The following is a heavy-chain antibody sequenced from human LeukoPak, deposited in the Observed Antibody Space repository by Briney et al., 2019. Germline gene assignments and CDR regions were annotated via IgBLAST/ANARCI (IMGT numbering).Heavy chain of an antibody. J-gene: IGHJ6*03. CDR1: GGSISSYY. V-gene: IGHV4-4*07. CDR2: IYTSGST. D-gene: IGHD3-9*01. CDR3: ARDEVLRYFDWLSPSSLDYYMDV. Sequence: PSETLSLTCTVSGGSISSYYWSWIRQPAGKGLEWIGRIYTSGSTNYNPSLKSRVTMSVDTSKNQFSLKLSSVTAADTAVYYCARDEVLRYFDWLSPSSLDYYMDVWGKGTTVTVSS.